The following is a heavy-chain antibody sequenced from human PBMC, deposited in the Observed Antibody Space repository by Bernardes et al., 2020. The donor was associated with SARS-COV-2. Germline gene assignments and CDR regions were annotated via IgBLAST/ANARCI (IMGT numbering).Heavy chain of an antibody. D-gene: IGHD5-18*01. CDR2: IRDDGSGK. CDR3: AKGGYRYVY. V-gene: IGHV3-7*01. J-gene: IGHJ4*02. Sequence: VGSLRLSCAASGFTFSNSWMSWVRQAPGKGLEWVANIRDDGSGKNYVDSVKGRFSISRDNAKNSLYLQMNSLRAEDTAVYYCAKGGYRYVYWGQGTLVTVSS. CDR1: GFTFSNSW.